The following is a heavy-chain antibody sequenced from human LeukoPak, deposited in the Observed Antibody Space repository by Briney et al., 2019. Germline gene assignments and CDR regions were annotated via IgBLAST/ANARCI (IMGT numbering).Heavy chain of an antibody. V-gene: IGHV1-69*13. CDR3: ARRRGMITFGGPLDY. D-gene: IGHD3-16*01. Sequence: GASVKVSCKASGGTFSSYAISWVRQAPGQGLEWMGRIIPIFGTANYAQKFQGRVTITADESTSTAYMELSSLRSEDTAVYYCARRRGMITFGGPLDYWGQGTLVTVSS. J-gene: IGHJ4*02. CDR1: GGTFSSYA. CDR2: IIPIFGTA.